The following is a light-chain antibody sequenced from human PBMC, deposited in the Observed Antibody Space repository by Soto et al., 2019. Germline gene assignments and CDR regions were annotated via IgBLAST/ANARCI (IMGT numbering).Light chain of an antibody. V-gene: IGLV2-14*01. J-gene: IGLJ1*01. Sequence: QSVLTQPASLSGSPGQSITISCTGTSSDVGGYNYVSWYQQHPGKAPKLMIYDVSNRPSGVSNRFSGSKSGNTASLTISGLQAEDEADYYCSSYTSSSTLYVLGTGTKVTVL. CDR1: SSDVGGYNY. CDR2: DVS. CDR3: SSYTSSSTLYV.